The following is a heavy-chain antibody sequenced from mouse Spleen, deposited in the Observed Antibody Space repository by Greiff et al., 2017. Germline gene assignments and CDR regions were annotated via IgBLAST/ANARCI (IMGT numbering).Heavy chain of an antibody. Sequence: EVKLMESGGGLVKPGGSLKLSCAASGFTFSSYAMSWVRQTPEKRLEWVATISSGGSYTYYPDSVKGRFTISRDNAKNTLYLQMSSLRSEDTAMYYCARRDYGSSFHWYFDVWGAGTTVTVSS. CDR1: GFTFSSYA. D-gene: IGHD1-1*01. CDR3: ARRDYGSSFHWYFDV. CDR2: ISSGGSYT. J-gene: IGHJ1*01. V-gene: IGHV5-9-1*01.